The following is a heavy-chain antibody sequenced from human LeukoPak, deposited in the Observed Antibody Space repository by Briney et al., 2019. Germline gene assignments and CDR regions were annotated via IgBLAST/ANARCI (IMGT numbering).Heavy chain of an antibody. J-gene: IGHJ4*02. CDR2: IDPSDSYT. Sequence: GESLKISCKGSGYSFTSYWITWVRQMPGKGLEWMGRIDPSDSYTNHSPSFQGHVTISVDKSISTAYLQWSSLKASDTAMYYCARRDRYSWYSFDYWGQGTLVTVSS. CDR1: GYSFTSYW. CDR3: ARRDRYSWYSFDY. D-gene: IGHD6-13*01. V-gene: IGHV5-10-1*01.